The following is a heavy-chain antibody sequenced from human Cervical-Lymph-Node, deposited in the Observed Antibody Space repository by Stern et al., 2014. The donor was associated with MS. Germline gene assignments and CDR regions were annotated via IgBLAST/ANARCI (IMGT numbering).Heavy chain of an antibody. Sequence: VQLVQSGAEVKKPGASVKVSCKASGYTFTGYYIHWGRQAPGQGLEWMGWINPNSGGTNYAQKFQGRVTMTRDTSISTAYMELSRLRSDDTAVYYCARNLLRYFDCFDYWGQGTLVTVSS. V-gene: IGHV1-2*02. CDR2: INPNSGGT. CDR3: ARNLLRYFDCFDY. CDR1: GYTFTGYY. J-gene: IGHJ4*02. D-gene: IGHD3-9*01.